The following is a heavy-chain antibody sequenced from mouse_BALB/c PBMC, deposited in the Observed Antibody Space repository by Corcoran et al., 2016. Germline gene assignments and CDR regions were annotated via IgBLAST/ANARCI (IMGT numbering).Heavy chain of an antibody. J-gene: IGHJ3*01. CDR1: GYTFTTYG. V-gene: IGHV9-3-1*01. CDR3: ARSDGNLPSY. D-gene: IGHD2-1*01. Sequence: QIQLVQSGPELKKPGETVKISSKASGYTFTTYGMNWVKQAPGKGLKWMGWINTYTGEPTYADDFKGRFAFSLEPSASTAYLQINNLKNEDTATYFCARSDGNLPSYWGQGTLVTVSA. CDR2: INTYTGEP.